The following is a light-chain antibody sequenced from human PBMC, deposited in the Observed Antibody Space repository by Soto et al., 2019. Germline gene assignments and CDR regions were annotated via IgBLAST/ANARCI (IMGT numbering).Light chain of an antibody. J-gene: IGKJ1*01. CDR1: QSVSSN. CDR3: LQYNYWPPT. V-gene: IGKV3-15*01. Sequence: EILMTQSPATLSVSPGERATLSCGASQSVSSNLAWYQQKPGQAPRLLIYGASTRATGIPARLSGSGSGTEFTLTISSLPSEDFAVYYCLQYNYWPPTFGQGTKVDIK. CDR2: GAS.